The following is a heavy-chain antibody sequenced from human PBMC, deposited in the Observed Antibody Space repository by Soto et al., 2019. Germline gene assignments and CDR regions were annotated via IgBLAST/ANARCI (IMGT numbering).Heavy chain of an antibody. CDR2: INPDNGNT. Sequence: QVKLVQSGAEVKKPGASVKISCKASGYTFTRYTMNWVRQAPGQRLEWMGWINPDNGNTKSSQKFQDRVIITRDTSASTAYMDLSSLRSADTAVYYCARGIATGQLDPWGQGTLVTVSS. CDR1: GYTFTRYT. CDR3: ARGIATGQLDP. J-gene: IGHJ5*02. D-gene: IGHD2-15*01. V-gene: IGHV1-3*01.